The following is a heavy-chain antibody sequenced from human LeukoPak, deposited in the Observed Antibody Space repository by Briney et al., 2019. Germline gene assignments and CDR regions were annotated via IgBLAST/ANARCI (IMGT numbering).Heavy chain of an antibody. CDR2: IKNKADDGTT. V-gene: IGHV3-15*01. J-gene: IGHJ4*02. CDR3: FRHLVVPCAGADY. D-gene: IGHD2-15*01. CDR1: GYTFSYAW. Sequence: GGSLRLSCAASGYTFSYAWMSWVRQAPGKGLEWVGRIKNKADDGTTDYAAPVKGRFTISRDDSKNTLYLQMDSLKTEGTAVYYCFRHLVVPCAGADYWGQGTLVTVSS.